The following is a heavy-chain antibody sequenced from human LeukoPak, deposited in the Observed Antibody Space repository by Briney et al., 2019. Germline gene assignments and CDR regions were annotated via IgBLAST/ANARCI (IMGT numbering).Heavy chain of an antibody. CDR1: GGTFSSYA. J-gene: IGHJ6*03. Sequence: SVKVSCKASGGTFSSYAISWVRQAPGQGLEWMGGIIPIFGTANYAQKFQGRVTITADKSTSTAYMELSSLRSEDTAVYYCARGSGGSRPYYYYYYYMDVWGKGTTVTVSS. V-gene: IGHV1-69*06. CDR2: IIPIFGTA. CDR3: ARGSGGSRPYYYYYYYMDV. D-gene: IGHD2-15*01.